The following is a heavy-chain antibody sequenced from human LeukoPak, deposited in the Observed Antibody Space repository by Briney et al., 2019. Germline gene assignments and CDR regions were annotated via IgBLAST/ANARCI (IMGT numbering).Heavy chain of an antibody. Sequence: SETLSLTYTVSGGYISSYYCSSIRQPPGKRLEWIGYIYYSGSTNYNPSLKSRVTISVDTSKNQFSLKLSSLTSAATAVYYYARDEYSGGGPWLDAWGQGTLVTVSS. CDR3: ARDEYSGGGPWLDA. V-gene: IGHV4-59*12. CDR2: IYYSGST. D-gene: IGHD6-19*01. CDR1: GGYISSYY. J-gene: IGHJ5*02.